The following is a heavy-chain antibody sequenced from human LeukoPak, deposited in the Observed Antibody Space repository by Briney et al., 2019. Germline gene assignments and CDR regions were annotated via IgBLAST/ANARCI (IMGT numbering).Heavy chain of an antibody. CDR2: FDPEDGET. D-gene: IGHD6-13*01. CDR3: ATDPLAAAALFAFDY. Sequence: ASVKVSCKVSGYTLIELSMHWVRQAPGKGLEWMGGFDPEDGETIYAQKFQGRVTMTEDTSTDTAYMELSSLRSEDTAVYYCATDPLAAAALFAFDYWGQGTLVTVSS. CDR1: GYTLIELS. J-gene: IGHJ4*02. V-gene: IGHV1-24*01.